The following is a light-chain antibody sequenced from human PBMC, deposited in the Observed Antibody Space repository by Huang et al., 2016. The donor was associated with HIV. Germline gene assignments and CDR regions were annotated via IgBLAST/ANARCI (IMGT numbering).Light chain of an antibody. V-gene: IGKV3-20*01. CDR2: GAS. J-gene: IGKJ5*01. CDR1: QTITTNA. CDR3: QQYGSSPLIT. Sequence: EIVLTQSPGTLSLSPGERATLSCRASQTITTNALAWYQQKLGQAPRLLIYGASSRATDIPDRVSGSGSGTDFTLTISRLEPEDFAVYYCQQYGSSPLITFGQGTRLEIK.